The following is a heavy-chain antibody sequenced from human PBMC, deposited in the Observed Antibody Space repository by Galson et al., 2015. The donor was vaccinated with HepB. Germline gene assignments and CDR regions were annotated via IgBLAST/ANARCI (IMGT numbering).Heavy chain of an antibody. Sequence: SVKVSCKASGGTFSGYAISWVRQAPGQGLEWMGGIIPMYSITNYAQKFQGRVTITADESTSTAHMELSSLRSEDTAVYYCARDPRRPYGDYIGNYYYYLDVWGKGTTVTVSS. V-gene: IGHV1-69*13. D-gene: IGHD4-17*01. CDR1: GGTFSGYA. CDR2: IIPMYSIT. J-gene: IGHJ6*03. CDR3: ARDPRRPYGDYIGNYYYYLDV.